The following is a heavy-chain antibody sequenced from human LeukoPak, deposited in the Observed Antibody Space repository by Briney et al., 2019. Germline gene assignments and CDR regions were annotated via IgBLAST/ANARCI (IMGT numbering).Heavy chain of an antibody. CDR2: ISGSGGST. CDR3: AKESWNYEHYGMDV. J-gene: IGHJ6*02. CDR1: GFTFSSYA. Sequence: GGSLRLSCAASGFTFSSYAMSWVRQAPGKGLERVSAISGSGGSTYYADSVKGRFTISRDNSKNTLYLQMNSLRAEDTAVYYCAKESWNYEHYGMDVWGQGTTVTVSS. D-gene: IGHD1-7*01. V-gene: IGHV3-23*01.